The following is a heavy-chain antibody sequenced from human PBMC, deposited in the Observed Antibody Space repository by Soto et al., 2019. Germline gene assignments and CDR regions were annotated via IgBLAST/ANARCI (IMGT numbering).Heavy chain of an antibody. V-gene: IGHV3-15*01. Sequence: EVQLVESGGGLVKPGGSLRLSCAGSGFTFSKAWMSWVRQAPGKGLEWVGRIKSKTDGGTTDYAAPVKGRFTISRDDSKNTLYLQMNSLKTEDTAVYYCTTEYSSGWYDSWGQGTLVTVSS. CDR3: TTEYSSGWYDS. J-gene: IGHJ4*02. CDR1: GFTFSKAW. CDR2: IKSKTDGGTT. D-gene: IGHD6-19*01.